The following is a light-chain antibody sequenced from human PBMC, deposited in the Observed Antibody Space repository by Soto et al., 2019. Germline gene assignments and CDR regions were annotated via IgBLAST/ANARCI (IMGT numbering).Light chain of an antibody. CDR2: KAS. CDR1: QSISNW. J-gene: IGKJ2*01. CDR3: QQYDSYSAYT. V-gene: IGKV1-5*03. Sequence: DIQMTQSPSTLSASVGDRVTITCRASQSISNWLAWYQQKPGKAPNLLIYKASSLQSGVPSRFSGSGSGTEFTLNISCLQPDDFATYYCQQYDSYSAYTFGQGTKLEIK.